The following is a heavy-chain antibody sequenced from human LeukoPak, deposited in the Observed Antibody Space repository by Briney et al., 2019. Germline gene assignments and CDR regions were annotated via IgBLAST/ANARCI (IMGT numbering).Heavy chain of an antibody. V-gene: IGHV1-69*04. J-gene: IGHJ2*01. CDR1: GDTFSSYD. CDR3: ARDYGANRYFDL. Sequence: SVKVSCKASGDTFSSYDIRWVRQAPGQGLEWMGRIIPSLGITNYAQKFQGRVTMTTDTSMSTAYMELSRLRSGDTAVYYCARDYGANRYFDLWGRGTLVTVSS. D-gene: IGHD4-23*01. CDR2: IIPSLGIT.